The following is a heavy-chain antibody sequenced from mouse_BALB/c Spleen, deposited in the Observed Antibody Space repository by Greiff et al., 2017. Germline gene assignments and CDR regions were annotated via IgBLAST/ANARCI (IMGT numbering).Heavy chain of an antibody. D-gene: IGHD2-1*01. Sequence: VQLKQSGAELVRPGALVKLSCKASGFNIKDYYMHWVKQRPEQGLEWIGWIDPENGNTIYDPKFQGKASITADTSSNTAYLQLSSLTSEDTAVYYCARIYYGHYFDYWGQGTTLTVSS. J-gene: IGHJ2*01. CDR3: ARIYYGHYFDY. CDR2: IDPENGNT. V-gene: IGHV14-1*02. CDR1: GFNIKDYY.